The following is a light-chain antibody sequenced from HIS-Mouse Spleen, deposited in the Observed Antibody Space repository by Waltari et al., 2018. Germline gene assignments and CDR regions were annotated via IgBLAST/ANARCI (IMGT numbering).Light chain of an antibody. CDR3: QQSYSTLLT. J-gene: IGKJ4*01. CDR2: AAS. Sequence: DIQMTQSPSSLSASVGDRVTITCQASQDISSYLNWYQQKPGKAPKLLIYAASSLQSGVPSRFSGRGSGTDFTLTISSLQPEDFATYYCQQSYSTLLTFGGGTKVEIK. CDR1: QDISSY. V-gene: IGKV1-39*01.